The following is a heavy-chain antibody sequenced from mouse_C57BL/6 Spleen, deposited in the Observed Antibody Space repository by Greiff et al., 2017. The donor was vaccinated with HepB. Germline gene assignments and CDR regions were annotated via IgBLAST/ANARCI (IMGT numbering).Heavy chain of an antibody. V-gene: IGHV5-16*01. Sequence: EVKVVESEGGLVQPGSSMKLSCTASGFTFSDYYMAWVRQVPEKGLEWVANINYDGSSTYYLDSLKSRFIISRDNAKNILYLQMSSLKSEDTATYYCARDLGGLRRGYYYAMDYWGQGTSVTVSS. J-gene: IGHJ4*01. CDR2: INYDGSST. D-gene: IGHD2-4*01. CDR1: GFTFSDYY. CDR3: ARDLGGLRRGYYYAMDY.